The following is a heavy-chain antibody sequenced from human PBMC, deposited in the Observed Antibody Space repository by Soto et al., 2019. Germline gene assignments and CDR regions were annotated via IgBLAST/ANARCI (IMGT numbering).Heavy chain of an antibody. CDR2: ISGSGGST. D-gene: IGHD1-7*01. CDR3: ARDNWNYVRRFDY. J-gene: IGHJ4*02. CDR1: GFTFSSYA. V-gene: IGHV3-23*01. Sequence: GSLRLSCAASGFTFSSYAMSWVRQAPGKGLEWVSAISGSGGSTYYADSVKGRFTIARDNSKNTLYLQMNSLRAEDTAVYYCARDNWNYVRRFDYWGQGTLVTVSS.